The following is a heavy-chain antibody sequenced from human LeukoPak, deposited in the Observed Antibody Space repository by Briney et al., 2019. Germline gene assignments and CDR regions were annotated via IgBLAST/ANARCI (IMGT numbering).Heavy chain of an antibody. D-gene: IGHD6-19*01. CDR2: ISGSGGST. J-gene: IGHJ4*02. CDR3: AGTRVAGTAFDY. V-gene: IGHV3-23*01. CDR1: GFTFSSYA. Sequence: GSLRLSCAASGFTFSSYAMSWVRQAPGKGLEWVSAISGSGGSTYYADSVKGRFTISRDNSKNTLYLQMNSLRAEDTAVYYCAGTRVAGTAFDYWGQGTLVTVSS.